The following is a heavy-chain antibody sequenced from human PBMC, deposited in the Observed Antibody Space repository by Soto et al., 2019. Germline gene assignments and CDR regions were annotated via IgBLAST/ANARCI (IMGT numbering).Heavy chain of an antibody. V-gene: IGHV1-69*06. J-gene: IGHJ4*02. D-gene: IGHD2-15*01. CDR2: TGSGTGPG. Sequence: SVNVSCKASGGSLSTNPISWVRQAPGQGLEWMGGTGSGTGPGNHAQKFQGRLTVTADKSTSTVYMELTNLSSEDTAVYYCARRDSGGFYRFSECWGQGNLVNVSS. CDR1: GGSLSTNP. CDR3: ARRDSGGFYRFSEC.